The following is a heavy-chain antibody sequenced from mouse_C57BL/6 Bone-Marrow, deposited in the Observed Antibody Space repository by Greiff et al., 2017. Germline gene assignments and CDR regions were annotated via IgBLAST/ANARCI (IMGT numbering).Heavy chain of an antibody. D-gene: IGHD1-1*01. J-gene: IGHJ2*01. V-gene: IGHV5-4*01. Sequence: EVKLMESGGGLVKPGGSLKLSCAASGFTFSSYAMSWVRQTPEKRLEWVATISDGGSYTYYPDNVKGRFTISRDNAKNNLYLQMSHLKSEDTAMYYCARERGINLLQDYWGQGTTLTVSS. CDR3: ARERGINLLQDY. CDR1: GFTFSSYA. CDR2: ISDGGSYT.